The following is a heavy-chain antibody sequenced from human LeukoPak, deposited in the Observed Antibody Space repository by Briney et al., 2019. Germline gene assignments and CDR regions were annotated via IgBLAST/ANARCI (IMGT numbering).Heavy chain of an antibody. Sequence: PGGSLRLSCAASGFTFSNYWMGWVRRAPGKGLEWVATIKLDGSEKYYVDSVKGRFTISRDNAKNSLYLQMNSLRVEDTALYYCARGHCSGGTCFSSLYDYWGLGTLVTVSS. CDR3: ARGHCSGGTCFSSLYDY. J-gene: IGHJ4*02. CDR1: GFTFSNYW. CDR2: IKLDGSEK. D-gene: IGHD2-15*01. V-gene: IGHV3-7*01.